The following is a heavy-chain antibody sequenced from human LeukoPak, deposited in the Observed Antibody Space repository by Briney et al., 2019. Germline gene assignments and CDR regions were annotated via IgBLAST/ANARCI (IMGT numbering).Heavy chain of an antibody. V-gene: IGHV3-23*01. D-gene: IGHD3-10*01. Sequence: GGSLRLSCAASGFNFSTYPMSWVRLAPGKGLEWVSVISESGADSYYAASVKGRFTISRDDSRNTLYLQMNSLRAEDTAVYYCAKSQRGTYSYFDSWGQGALVTVSS. J-gene: IGHJ4*02. CDR1: GFNFSTYP. CDR3: AKSQRGTYSYFDS. CDR2: ISESGADS.